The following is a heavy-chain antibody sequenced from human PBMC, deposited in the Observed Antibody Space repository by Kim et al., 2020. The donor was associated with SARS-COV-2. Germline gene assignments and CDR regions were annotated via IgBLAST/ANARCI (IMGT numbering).Heavy chain of an antibody. CDR3: ARGLSGWYHYYYGMDV. CDR1: GFTFSSYA. CDR2: ISYDGSNK. D-gene: IGHD6-19*01. Sequence: GGSLRLSCAASGFTFSSYAMHWVRQAPGKGLEWVAVISYDGSNKYYADSVKGRFTISRDNSKNTLYLQMNSLRAEDTAVYYCARGLSGWYHYYYGMDVWGQGTTVTVSS. V-gene: IGHV3-30*04. J-gene: IGHJ6*02.